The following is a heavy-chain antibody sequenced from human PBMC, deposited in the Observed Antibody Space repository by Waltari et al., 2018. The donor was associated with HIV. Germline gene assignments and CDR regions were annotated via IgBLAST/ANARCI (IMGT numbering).Heavy chain of an antibody. CDR2: IYHSGST. CDR3: ARDACSSSWSNWFDP. D-gene: IGHD6-13*01. V-gene: IGHV4-4*02. Sequence: ISSSNWWSWVRQPPGKGLEWIGEIYHSGSTNYNPSLKSRVTISVDKSKNQFSLKLSSVTAADTAVYYCARDACSSSWSNWFDPWGQGTLVTVSS. J-gene: IGHJ5*02. CDR1: ISSSNW.